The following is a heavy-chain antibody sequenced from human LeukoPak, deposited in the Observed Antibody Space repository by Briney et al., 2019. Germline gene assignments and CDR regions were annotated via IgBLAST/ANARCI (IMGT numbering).Heavy chain of an antibody. D-gene: IGHD2-15*01. CDR3: AGRGYCSGGSCYAHYYYMDV. J-gene: IGHJ6*03. Sequence: GGSLRLSCAASGFTFSSYSMNWVRQAPGKGLEWVSYISSSSSTIYYADSVKGRFTISRDNAKNSLYLQMNSLRAEDTAVYYCAGRGYCSGGSCYAHYYYMDVWGKGTTVTVSS. CDR1: GFTFSSYS. CDR2: ISSSSSTI. V-gene: IGHV3-48*01.